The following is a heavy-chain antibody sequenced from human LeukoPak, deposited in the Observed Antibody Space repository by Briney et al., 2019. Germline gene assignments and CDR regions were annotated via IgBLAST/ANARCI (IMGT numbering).Heavy chain of an antibody. D-gene: IGHD3-9*01. CDR2: ISAYNGNT. V-gene: IGHV1-18*01. CDR3: ARDLKDDILTGYYVFDY. Sequence: GASVKVSCKASGYTFTSYGISWVRQAPGQGLEWMGWISAYNGNTNYAQKLQGRVTMTTDTSTSTAYMELRSLRSDDTAVYYCARDLKDDILTGYYVFDYWGQGTLVTVSS. J-gene: IGHJ4*02. CDR1: GYTFTSYG.